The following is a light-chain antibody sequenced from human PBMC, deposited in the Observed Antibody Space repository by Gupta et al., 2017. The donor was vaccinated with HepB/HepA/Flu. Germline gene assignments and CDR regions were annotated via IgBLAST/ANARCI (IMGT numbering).Light chain of an antibody. CDR1: SSDIDTSDY. Sequence: QSALTQPASVSGSPGQSITISCTGISSDIDTSDYVSWYQQQPASPPQVFMYDVTNRPSGVSSRFSASNSGNTASTPTSGLQTEDDADYYCCSPTDSDGWVFGGGTKLTVL. CDR2: DVT. J-gene: IGLJ3*02. V-gene: IGLV2-14*03. CDR3: CSPTDSDGWV.